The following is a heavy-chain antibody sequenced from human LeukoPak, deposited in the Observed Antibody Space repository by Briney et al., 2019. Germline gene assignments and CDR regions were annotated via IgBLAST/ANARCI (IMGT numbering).Heavy chain of an antibody. J-gene: IGHJ6*02. Sequence: PGGSLRLSCAASGFTVTDNYMSWVRQAPGKGLEWVSVIFSGGPTYYADSVKGRFTISRDKSKNTLYLQMNSLRAEDTAVYYCAKKRGSTSSYGMDVWGQGSTVAVSS. CDR1: GFTVTDNY. CDR2: IFSGGPT. D-gene: IGHD2-2*01. V-gene: IGHV3-53*01. CDR3: AKKRGSTSSYGMDV.